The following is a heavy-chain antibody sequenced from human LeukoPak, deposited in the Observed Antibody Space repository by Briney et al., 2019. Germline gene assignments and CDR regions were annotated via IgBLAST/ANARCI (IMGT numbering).Heavy chain of an antibody. CDR2: TSSSDSGT. D-gene: IGHD2-21*01. CDR3: AKAPVTSCRGAYCYPFDS. V-gene: IGHV3-23*01. J-gene: IGHJ4*02. Sequence: PGGSLRLSCAASGFTFSNYVIHWVRQAPGRGLEWVSATSSSDSGTYYADSVRGRFTISRDNSKNTLYLHMKSLRAEDAAVYYCAKAPVTSCRGAYCYPFDSWGQGTVVTVSS. CDR1: GFTFSNYV.